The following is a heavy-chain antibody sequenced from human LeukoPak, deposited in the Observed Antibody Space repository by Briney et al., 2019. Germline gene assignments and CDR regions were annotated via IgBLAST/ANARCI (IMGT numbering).Heavy chain of an antibody. CDR3: ARAGKRSSPGGDY. V-gene: IGHV3-30-3*01. CDR1: GFTFSSYA. J-gene: IGHJ4*02. Sequence: PGGSLRLSCAASGFTFSSYAMHWVRQAPGKGLEWVAVISYDGSNKYYADSVKGRFTISRDNAKNSLYLQMNSLRAEDTAVYYCARAGKRSSPGGDYWGQGTLVTVSS. D-gene: IGHD1-26*01. CDR2: ISYDGSNK.